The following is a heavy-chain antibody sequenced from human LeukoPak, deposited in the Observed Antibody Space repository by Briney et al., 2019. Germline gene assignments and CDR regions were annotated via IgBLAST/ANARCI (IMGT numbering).Heavy chain of an antibody. J-gene: IGHJ3*02. CDR1: GYTFTSYD. D-gene: IGHD1-26*01. V-gene: IGHV1-8*01. CDR2: MNPNSGNT. CDR3: AKRYGSYYRAFDI. Sequence: ASVKVSCKASGYTFTSYDINWVRQATGQGLEWMGWMNPNSGNTGYAQKFQGRATMTRNTSISTAYMELSSLRSEDTAVYYCAKRYGSYYRAFDIWGQGTMVTVSS.